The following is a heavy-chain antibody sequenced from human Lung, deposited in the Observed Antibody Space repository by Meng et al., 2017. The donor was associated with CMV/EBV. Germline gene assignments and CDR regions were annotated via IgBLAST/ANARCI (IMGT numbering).Heavy chain of an antibody. Sequence: SGPTLVXPTQTLTLTCSFSGFSLSTNGAGVGWVRQTPGKALEWLAFTYWNDDKRYSPSLKSRLTITKDTSKNQVVLTMTNVDPVDTATYYCAYRAVAYDILTGYYNPYYFAYWGQGTLVTVSS. CDR3: AYRAVAYDILTGYYNPYYFAY. D-gene: IGHD3-9*01. CDR1: GFSLSTNGAG. V-gene: IGHV2-5*01. CDR2: TYWNDDK. J-gene: IGHJ4*02.